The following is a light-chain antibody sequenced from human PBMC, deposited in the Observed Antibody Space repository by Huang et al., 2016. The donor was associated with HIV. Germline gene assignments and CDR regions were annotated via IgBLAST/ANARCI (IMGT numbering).Light chain of an antibody. CDR2: EAA. V-gene: IGKV3-15*01. Sequence: ERVMTQSPATLAVSPGERATLSCRASQSVSNNLAWYRQKPGQAPSLLFYEAASRATGVPARFSASGSGTDFTLTISSLQSEDCAIYYCQQFNNWPPSFGGGTKVEIK. CDR3: QQFNNWPPS. CDR1: QSVSNN. J-gene: IGKJ4*01.